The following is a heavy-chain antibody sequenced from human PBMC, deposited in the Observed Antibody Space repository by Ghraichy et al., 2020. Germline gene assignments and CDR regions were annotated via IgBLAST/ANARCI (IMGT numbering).Heavy chain of an antibody. CDR2: RFYSDT. J-gene: IGHJ6*02. Sequence: SETLSLTCAVSGGSISSGVYSWSWIRQPPGKGLEWIGYRFYSDTYYNPSLKSRATISVDTSMNQLSLKLSSVTDADTAVYFCARGHPYYGMDVWGQGTTVTVSS. CDR3: ARGHPYYGMDV. CDR1: GGSISSGVYS. V-gene: IGHV4-30-4*07.